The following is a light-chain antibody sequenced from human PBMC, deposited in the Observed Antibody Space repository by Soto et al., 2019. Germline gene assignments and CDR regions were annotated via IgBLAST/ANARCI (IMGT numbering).Light chain of an antibody. Sequence: VITDTPISMSIPPVQPVSIYWNTNQTFLRRGEKTYLDWYLQKPGQSPQLLIYLGSNRASGVPDRFSGSGSGTDFTLKISRVEAEDVGVYYCMQGLQTLPISFCQGTRLEIK. V-gene: IGKV2-28*01. CDR2: LGS. CDR3: MQGLQTLPIS. J-gene: IGKJ5*01. CDR1: QTFLRRGEKTY.